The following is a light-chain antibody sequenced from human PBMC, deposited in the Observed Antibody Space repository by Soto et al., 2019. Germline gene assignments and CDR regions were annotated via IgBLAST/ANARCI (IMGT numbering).Light chain of an antibody. V-gene: IGLV2-11*01. Sequence: QSALTQPRSVSGSPGQSVTISCTGTSSDVGDYNYVSWYQQHPGKALKFIIYEVSKRPSGVPDRFSGSKSDNTASLTISGLQAEDEADYYCCSYAGTYTVVFGGGTKLTVL. CDR1: SSDVGDYNY. CDR3: CSYAGTYTVV. J-gene: IGLJ2*01. CDR2: EVS.